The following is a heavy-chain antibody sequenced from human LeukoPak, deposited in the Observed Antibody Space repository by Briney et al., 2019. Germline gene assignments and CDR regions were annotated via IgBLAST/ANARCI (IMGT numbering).Heavy chain of an antibody. J-gene: IGHJ4*02. CDR2: ISGGGVST. Sequence: GGSLRLSCAASGLTFSNHAMMWVRQAPGRGLEWVSAISGGGVSTYYTDSVKGRFTISRDNSKNTLYLQMNSLRAEDTAVYYCALYLRVRGDYWGQGTLVSVSS. CDR1: GLTFSNHA. V-gene: IGHV3-23*01. D-gene: IGHD3-10*01. CDR3: ALYLRVRGDY.